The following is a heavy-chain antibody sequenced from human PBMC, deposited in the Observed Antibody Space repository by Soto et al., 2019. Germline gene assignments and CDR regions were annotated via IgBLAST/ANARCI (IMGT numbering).Heavy chain of an antibody. CDR3: ASSSGGGFDY. J-gene: IGHJ4*02. D-gene: IGHD3-10*01. Sequence: QVQLVQSGAEVKKPGASVKVSCKASGYTFTNYDINWVRQAAGQGLEWMGWRTLNNGNTGYAQKFQGRVTMTRNSCLSTAYMDLSSLRSEDTAIYYCASSSGGGFDYWGQGTLVTVSS. CDR1: GYTFTNYD. CDR2: RTLNNGNT. V-gene: IGHV1-8*01.